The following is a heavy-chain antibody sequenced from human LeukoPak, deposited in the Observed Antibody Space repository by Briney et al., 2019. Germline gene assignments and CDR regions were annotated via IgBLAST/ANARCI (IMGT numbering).Heavy chain of an antibody. D-gene: IGHD3-16*01. CDR3: AKDGGEESYYNYDYMDV. J-gene: IGHJ6*03. Sequence: AGGSLSLSCIASVFTFDGYAMHCLRQATGGGREWVFLITSEGGSTYYADSVKGRFTISRDNSKNSLYLQMNSLRPEDSALYYCAKDGGEESYYNYDYMDVWGKGTTVTVSS. V-gene: IGHV3-43D*03. CDR1: VFTFDGYA. CDR2: ITSEGGST.